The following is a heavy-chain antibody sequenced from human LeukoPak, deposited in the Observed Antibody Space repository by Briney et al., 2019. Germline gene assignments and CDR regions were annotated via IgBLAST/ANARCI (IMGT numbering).Heavy chain of an antibody. CDR1: GFTFSSYW. Sequence: GGPLRLSCAASGFTFSSYWMSWVRQAPGKGLEWVANIKQDGSEKYYVDSVKGRFTISRDNAKNSLYLQMNSLRAEDTAVYYCARDPTSVVVAAAFDYWGQGTLVTVSS. CDR3: ARDPTSVVVAAAFDY. D-gene: IGHD2-15*01. J-gene: IGHJ4*02. V-gene: IGHV3-7*01. CDR2: IKQDGSEK.